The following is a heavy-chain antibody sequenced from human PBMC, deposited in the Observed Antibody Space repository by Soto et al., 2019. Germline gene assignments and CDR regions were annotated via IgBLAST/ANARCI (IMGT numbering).Heavy chain of an antibody. CDR3: ARGGNPRRFYYPHGLDI. CDR1: GGSISSFY. J-gene: IGHJ6*02. D-gene: IGHD3-10*01. CDR2: VYFSGST. V-gene: IGHV4-59*01. Sequence: SETLSLTCTVSGGSISSFYWSWIRQPPGKGLEWIGYVYFSGSTNSNPSLKSRVSISVDKSKNQVSLNLTSVTAADTAVYYCARGGNPRRFYYPHGLDIWGQGTTVTVSS.